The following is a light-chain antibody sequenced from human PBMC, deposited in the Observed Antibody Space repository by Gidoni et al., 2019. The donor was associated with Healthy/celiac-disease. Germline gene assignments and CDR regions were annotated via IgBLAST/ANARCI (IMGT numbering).Light chain of an antibody. Sequence: DIEMTQSPSSLSASVGDRVTITCRASQSMSSYLNWYQQKPGQAPKLLIYAASSLQSEVPSRFSGSGSGTDFTLTISSLQPEDFATYYCQQSYSTLSITFGQGTRLEIK. J-gene: IGKJ5*01. CDR2: AAS. CDR3: QQSYSTLSIT. V-gene: IGKV1-39*01. CDR1: QSMSSY.